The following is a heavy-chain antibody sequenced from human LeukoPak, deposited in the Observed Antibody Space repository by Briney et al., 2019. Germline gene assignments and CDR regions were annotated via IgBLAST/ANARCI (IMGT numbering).Heavy chain of an antibody. CDR3: ARSERASHCFDS. CDR2: IYYSGST. D-gene: IGHD2-2*01. V-gene: IGHV4-59*01. J-gene: IGHJ4*02. Sequence: SETLSLTCTVSDDSISSYYWSWIRQPPGKGLEWIGYIYYSGSTNYNPSLKSRVTISVDTSKNQFSLKLTSVTTADTAVYYCARSERASHCFDSWGQGTLVTVSS. CDR1: DDSISSYY.